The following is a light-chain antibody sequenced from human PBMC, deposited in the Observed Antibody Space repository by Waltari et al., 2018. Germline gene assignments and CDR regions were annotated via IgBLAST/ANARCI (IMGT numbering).Light chain of an antibody. Sequence: VLTQSPGTLSLSPGERATLSCRASQSLTKRYLAWYQQKPGQAPRLLIYCASSRAVGIPDRVSGSGSGTDFTLTISRLEPEDSAVYYCQQYGSSILYTFGQGTKLEIK. CDR1: QSLTKRY. CDR3: QQYGSSILYT. J-gene: IGKJ2*01. CDR2: CAS. V-gene: IGKV3-20*01.